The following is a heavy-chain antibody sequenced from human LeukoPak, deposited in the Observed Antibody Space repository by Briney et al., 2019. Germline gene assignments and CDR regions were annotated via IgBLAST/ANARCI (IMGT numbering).Heavy chain of an antibody. CDR1: GFTFTNYW. CDR2: INQDGGTE. D-gene: IGHD1-1*01. CDR3: ARHTPWRFDY. Sequence: GGSLRLSCAAYGFTFTNYWLTWVRQAPGKGLEWVANINQDGGTEYYVDSMKGRFTISRDNAKNLVYLQSNSLRVEETAVYFCARHTPWRFDYWGQGALVTVSS. V-gene: IGHV3-7*01. J-gene: IGHJ4*02.